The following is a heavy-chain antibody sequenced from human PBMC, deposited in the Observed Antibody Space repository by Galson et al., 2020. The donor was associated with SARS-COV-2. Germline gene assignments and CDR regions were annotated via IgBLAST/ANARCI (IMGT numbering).Heavy chain of an antibody. CDR1: GYTFTSYA. D-gene: IGHD2-2*01. V-gene: IGHV7-4-1*02. CDR2: INTNTGNP. J-gene: IGHJ4*02. Sequence: ASVNVPCKASGYTFTSYAMNWVRQAPGQGLEWMGWINTNTGNPTYAQGFTGRFVFSLDTSVSTAYLQINSLKAEDTAVYYCARQWCSSTSCYADYWGQGTLVTVSS. CDR3: ARQWCSSTSCYADY.